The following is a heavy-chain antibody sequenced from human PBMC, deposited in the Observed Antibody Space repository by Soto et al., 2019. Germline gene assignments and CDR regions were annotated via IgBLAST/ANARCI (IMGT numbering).Heavy chain of an antibody. D-gene: IGHD2-2*01. CDR3: ATDWRYQLPGGYYGMDV. CDR1: GFTFSDYY. Sequence: QVQLVESGGDLVKPGGSLRLSCAAFGFTFSDYYMNWVRQAPGKGLEWVSYISSGSSTIYYADSVKGRFTISRDNAKNSLYLQMNSLRDEDTAVYYCATDWRYQLPGGYYGMDVWGQGTTVTVSS. V-gene: IGHV3-11*04. CDR2: ISSGSSTI. J-gene: IGHJ6*02.